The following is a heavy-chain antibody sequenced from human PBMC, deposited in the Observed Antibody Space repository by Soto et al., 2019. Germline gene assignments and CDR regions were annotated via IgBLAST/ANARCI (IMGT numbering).Heavy chain of an antibody. CDR3: ARDPRAMTTVRGDAFDI. D-gene: IGHD4-17*01. CDR2: INAGNGNT. V-gene: IGHV1-3*01. CDR1: GYTFTSYA. J-gene: IGHJ3*02. Sequence: ASVKVSCKASGYTFTSYAMHWVRQAPGQRLEWMGWINAGNGNTKYSQKFQGRVTITRDTSTSTAYMELSSLRSEDTAVYYCARDPRAMTTVRGDAFDIWGQGTMVTVSS.